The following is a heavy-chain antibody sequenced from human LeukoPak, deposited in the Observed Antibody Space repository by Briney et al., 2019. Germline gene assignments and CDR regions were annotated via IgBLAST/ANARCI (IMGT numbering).Heavy chain of an antibody. CDR3: AKDGRSIAAAGNFDD. D-gene: IGHD6-13*01. J-gene: IGHJ4*02. CDR2: ISGSGGST. V-gene: IGHV3-23*01. CDR1: GFTFSSYA. Sequence: GGSLRLSCAASGFTFSSYAMSWVRQAPGKGLEWVSAISGSGGSTYYAASVKGRFTISSDNSKHIPYLQMTSLRAEDTAAYYCAKDGRSIAAAGNFDDWGQGSLVTVSA.